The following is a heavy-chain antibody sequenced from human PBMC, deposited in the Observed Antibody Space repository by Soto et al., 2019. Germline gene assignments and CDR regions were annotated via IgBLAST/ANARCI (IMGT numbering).Heavy chain of an antibody. CDR3: ARDKGFSLVTTVVSPDY. J-gene: IGHJ4*02. V-gene: IGHV1-18*01. CDR2: ISAYNGNT. CDR1: GYTFTSYG. D-gene: IGHD4-17*01. Sequence: QVQLVQSGAEVKKPGASVKVSCKASGYTFTSYGISWVRQAPGQGLEWMGWISAYNGNTNYAQKLQGRVTMTTDTSTSTAYRELRRLRSDDTAVYYCARDKGFSLVTTVVSPDYWGQGTLVTVSS.